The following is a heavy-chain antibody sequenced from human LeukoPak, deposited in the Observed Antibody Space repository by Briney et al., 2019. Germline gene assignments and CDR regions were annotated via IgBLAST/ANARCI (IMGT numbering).Heavy chain of an antibody. CDR2: ISSSGSTI. Sequence: GGSLRLSCAASGFTVSSNYMSWIRQAPGKGLEWVSYISSSGSTIYYADSVKGRFTISRDNAKNSLYLQMNSLRAEDTAVYYCARTRNDNWFDPWGQGTLVTVSS. CDR1: GFTVSSNY. V-gene: IGHV3-11*01. CDR3: ARTRNDNWFDP. J-gene: IGHJ5*02. D-gene: IGHD1-14*01.